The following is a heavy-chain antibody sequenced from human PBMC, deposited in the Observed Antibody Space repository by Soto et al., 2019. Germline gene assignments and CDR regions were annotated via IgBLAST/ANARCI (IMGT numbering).Heavy chain of an antibody. Sequence: PGGPLRLSFSASGVTFSSYCRSCWRQAPGKGLEWVANIKQDGSEKYYVDSVKGRFTTSRDNAKNSLHLQTNSLRAEDTAVYYCARGGSSFLDYWGQGTLVTVSS. CDR2: IKQDGSEK. D-gene: IGHD6-6*01. V-gene: IGHV3-7*01. CDR3: ARGGSSFLDY. CDR1: GVTFSSYC. J-gene: IGHJ4*02.